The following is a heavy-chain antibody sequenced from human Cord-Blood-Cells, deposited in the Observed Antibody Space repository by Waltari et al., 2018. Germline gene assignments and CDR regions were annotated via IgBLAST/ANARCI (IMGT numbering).Heavy chain of an antibody. Sequence: QVQLVQSGAEVKKPGASVKVSCKASGYTFTGYYMHWVRQAPGQGLEWMGWINPNSGGTNYAQKLQGRVTMTRDTSISTAYMELSRLRSDDTAVYYCARDIGSSSSSAFDIWGQGTMVTVSS. V-gene: IGHV1-2*02. CDR3: ARDIGSSSSSAFDI. J-gene: IGHJ3*02. CDR2: INPNSGGT. CDR1: GYTFTGYY. D-gene: IGHD6-6*01.